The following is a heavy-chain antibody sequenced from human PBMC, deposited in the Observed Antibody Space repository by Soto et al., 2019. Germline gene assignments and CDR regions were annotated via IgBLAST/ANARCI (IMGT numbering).Heavy chain of an antibody. J-gene: IGHJ4*02. D-gene: IGHD6-13*01. Sequence: PGGSLRLSCAASGFTFSSYSMNWVRQAPGKGLEWVSYISSSSSTIYYADSVKGRFTISRDNAKNSLYLQMNSLRDEDTAVYYCARVDPYSSSWYVSPDYWGQGTLVTVSS. V-gene: IGHV3-48*02. CDR1: GFTFSSYS. CDR3: ARVDPYSSSWYVSPDY. CDR2: ISSSSSTI.